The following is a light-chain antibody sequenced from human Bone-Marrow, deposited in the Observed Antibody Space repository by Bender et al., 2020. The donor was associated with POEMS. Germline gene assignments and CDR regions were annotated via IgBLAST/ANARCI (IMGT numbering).Light chain of an antibody. CDR1: NSGERS. J-gene: IGLJ3*02. V-gene: IGLV3-21*03. Sequence: SYVLTQPPSVSVAPGKTARITCGGFNSGERSVHWYQQKPGQAPILVVHDDRDRPSGIPERFSGSNSGNTATLTINRVEAGDEADYYCQVWGSSGDPVVFGGGTKLTVL. CDR2: DDR. CDR3: QVWGSSGDPVV.